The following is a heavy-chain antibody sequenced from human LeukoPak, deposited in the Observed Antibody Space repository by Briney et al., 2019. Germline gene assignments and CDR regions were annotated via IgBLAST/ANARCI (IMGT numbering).Heavy chain of an antibody. V-gene: IGHV3-64*01. D-gene: IGHD3-22*01. CDR3: ARVLVANGGYYYDY. J-gene: IGHJ4*02. CDR1: GFTFSSYP. Sequence: GGSLSLSCAASGFTFSSYPLHWVRQAPGKGLEYVSAISSTGGSTYYANSVKDRFTISRDNSKNTLYLQMGGLRAEDMAVYYCARVLVANGGYYYDYWGQGTLVTVSS. CDR2: ISSTGGST.